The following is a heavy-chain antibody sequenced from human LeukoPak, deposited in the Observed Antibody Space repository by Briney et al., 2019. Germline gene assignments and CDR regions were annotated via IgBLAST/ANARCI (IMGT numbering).Heavy chain of an antibody. CDR2: INPNSGGT. CDR1: GDTFTGYY. CDR3: ARVRVRDFWSGSPPYYYGMDV. D-gene: IGHD3-3*01. V-gene: IGHV1-2*02. J-gene: IGHJ6*02. Sequence: ASVKVSCKASGDTFTGYYIHWVRQAPRQGLEWMGWINPNSGGTNYAQKFQGRVTKARDTSISTAYMELSRLRSDDTAVYCCARVRVRDFWSGSPPYYYGMDVWGQGTTVTVSS.